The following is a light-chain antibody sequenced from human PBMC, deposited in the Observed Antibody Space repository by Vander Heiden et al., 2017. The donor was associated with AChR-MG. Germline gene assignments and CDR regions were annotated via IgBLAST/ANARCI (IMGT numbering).Light chain of an antibody. CDR3: SSYTSSTTFV. Sequence: QSALTQHASVSGSPGQSITSSCTGTSSDVGSYNYVSLYQQHPCKAPNLMIYDVNVLPSGVSSRFSGSKSCNTASLIISGLQAEDEADYYCSSYTSSTTFVLGTGTKVTVL. J-gene: IGLJ1*01. CDR2: DVN. V-gene: IGLV2-14*01. CDR1: SSDVGSYNY.